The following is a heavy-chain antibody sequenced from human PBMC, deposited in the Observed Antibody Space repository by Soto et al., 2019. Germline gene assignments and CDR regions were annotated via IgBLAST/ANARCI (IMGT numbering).Heavy chain of an antibody. Sequence: QVELQESGPGLVKPSGTLSLTCVVSGNSISTTNWWSWVRQSPGKGLEWIGEIYHSGSTNYNPSLKSRVTISVDKSKNQFSLKLSSVTAADTAVYYCARDVGYHYDGSPSGQFDLWGQGTLVTVSS. V-gene: IGHV4-4*02. D-gene: IGHD3-22*01. CDR2: IYHSGST. J-gene: IGHJ4*02. CDR1: GNSISTTNW. CDR3: ARDVGYHYDGSPSGQFDL.